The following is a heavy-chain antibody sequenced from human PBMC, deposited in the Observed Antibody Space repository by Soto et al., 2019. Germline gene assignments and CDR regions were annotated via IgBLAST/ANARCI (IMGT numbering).Heavy chain of an antibody. Sequence: ASVKVSCKASGYTFTGYYIHWVRQAPGQRLEWMGYINPNSGGPNYAQKFQGRVTMTRDTSISTAYMELSRLRSDDTAVYFCARDYWSGDRYYYGMDVWGQGTTVTVSS. J-gene: IGHJ6*02. CDR2: INPNSGGP. CDR1: GYTFTGYY. V-gene: IGHV1-2*02. D-gene: IGHD3-3*01. CDR3: ARDYWSGDRYYYGMDV.